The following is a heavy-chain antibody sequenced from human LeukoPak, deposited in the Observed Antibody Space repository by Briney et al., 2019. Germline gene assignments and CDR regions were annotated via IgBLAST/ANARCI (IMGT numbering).Heavy chain of an antibody. D-gene: IGHD3-22*01. Sequence: GGSLRLSCAASGNYWMHWVRQAPGKGLEWVSGISWNSGSIGYADSVKGRFTISRDNAKNSLYLQMNSLRAEDTASYYCAKAVDSSGYAPYFDYWGQGTLVTVSS. J-gene: IGHJ4*02. CDR1: GNYW. V-gene: IGHV3-9*01. CDR3: AKAVDSSGYAPYFDY. CDR2: ISWNSGSI.